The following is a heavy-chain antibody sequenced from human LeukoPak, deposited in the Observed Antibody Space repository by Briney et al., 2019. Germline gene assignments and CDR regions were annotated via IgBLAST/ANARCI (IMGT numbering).Heavy chain of an antibody. D-gene: IGHD7-27*01. J-gene: IGHJ4*02. CDR2: ISSSAGST. V-gene: IGHV3-23*01. CDR1: GGSISSYY. CDR3: AKDRPANWGYYFDY. Sequence: PSETLSLTCTVSGGSISSYYWSWVRQAPGKGLEWVSAISSSAGSTYYADSVKGRFTISRDNSKNTLYLQMNSLRAEDTAVYYCAKDRPANWGYYFDYWGQGTLVTVSS.